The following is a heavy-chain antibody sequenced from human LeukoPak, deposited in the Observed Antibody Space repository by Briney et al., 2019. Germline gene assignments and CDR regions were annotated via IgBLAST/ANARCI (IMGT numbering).Heavy chain of an antibody. Sequence: PSETLSLTCSVSGGSLTSYCWAWIRQSAGKGLQWIGRICTDGRVNYNPSLKSRVTMSVDTSRSQFSLNLISVTAEDTAVYYWARSGGWSWFDPWGQGTRVTVSS. CDR3: ARSGGWSWFDP. J-gene: IGHJ5*02. CDR2: ICTDGRV. CDR1: GGSLTSYC. D-gene: IGHD1-14*01. V-gene: IGHV4-4*07.